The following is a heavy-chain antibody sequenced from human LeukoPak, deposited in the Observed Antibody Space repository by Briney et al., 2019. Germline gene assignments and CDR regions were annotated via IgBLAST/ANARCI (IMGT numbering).Heavy chain of an antibody. CDR3: SRHQRASQYYFDY. CDR2: TSDDTYTI. J-gene: IGHJ4*02. CDR1: GFTFSSHS. Sequence: PGGSLRLSCTASGFTFSSHSMSWVRQAPGRGLEWVSFTSDDTYTIHYADSVRGRFTVSRDNAKNSLYLQVSSLRAEDTAVYYCSRHQRASQYYFDYWGQGTLLAVSS. V-gene: IGHV3-48*01.